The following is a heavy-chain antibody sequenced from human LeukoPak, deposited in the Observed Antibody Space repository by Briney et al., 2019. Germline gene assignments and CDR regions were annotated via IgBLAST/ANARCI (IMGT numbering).Heavy chain of an antibody. Sequence: SETLSLTCTVSGGSISSYYWSWIRQPAGKGLEWIGRIYNSGSTTYNPSLKSRVTMSVDTSKNQFSLKLSSVTAADTAVYYCAREQKGHCSGGSCYLGVDPWGQGTLVTVSS. D-gene: IGHD2-15*01. CDR1: GGSISSYY. J-gene: IGHJ5*02. CDR3: AREQKGHCSGGSCYLGVDP. CDR2: IYNSGST. V-gene: IGHV4-4*07.